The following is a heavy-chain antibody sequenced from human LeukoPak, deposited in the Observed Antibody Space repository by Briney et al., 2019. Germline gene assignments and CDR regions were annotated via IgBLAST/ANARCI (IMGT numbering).Heavy chain of an antibody. CDR3: ARGDRGYSYGY. Sequence: SETLSLTCAVYGGSFSGYYWSWIRQPPGKGLEWIGEINHSGSTNYNPSLKSRVTISVDTSKNQFSLKLSSVTAVDTAVYYCARGDRGYSYGYWGQGTLVTVSS. V-gene: IGHV4-34*01. CDR2: INHSGST. CDR1: GGSFSGYY. D-gene: IGHD5-18*01. J-gene: IGHJ4*02.